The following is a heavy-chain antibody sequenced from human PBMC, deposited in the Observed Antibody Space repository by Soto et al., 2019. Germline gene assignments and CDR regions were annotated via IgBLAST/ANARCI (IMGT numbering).Heavy chain of an antibody. CDR2: IYPGDSDT. CDR1: GYSFASYW. CDR3: ARTRSFTLGFYYDGMDV. J-gene: IGHJ6*02. Sequence: GESLKISCQGSGYSFASYWIGWVRQMPGKDLEWMGIIYPGDSDTRYSPSFQGQVTISADQSLRTAYLQWTSLKASDTALYYCARTRSFTLGFYYDGMDVWGQGTTVTVSS. V-gene: IGHV5-51*01. D-gene: IGHD6-6*01.